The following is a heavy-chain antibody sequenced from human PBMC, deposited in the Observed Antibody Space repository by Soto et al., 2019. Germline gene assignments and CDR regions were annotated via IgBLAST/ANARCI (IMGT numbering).Heavy chain of an antibody. V-gene: IGHV1-69*13. D-gene: IGHD4-4*01. J-gene: IGHJ6*02. CDR3: ARDLYSKSSYYYYYRKDV. CDR1: GGTFSSYA. Sequence: SVKVSCKASGGTFSSYAISWVRQAPGQGLEWMGGIIPIFGTANYAQKFQGRVTITADESTSTAYMELSSLRSEDTAVYYCARDLYSKSSYYYYYRKDVSGRGTTDTGS. CDR2: IIPIFGTA.